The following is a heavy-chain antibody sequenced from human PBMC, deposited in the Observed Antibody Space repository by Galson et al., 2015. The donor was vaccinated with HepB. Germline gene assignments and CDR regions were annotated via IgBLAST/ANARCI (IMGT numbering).Heavy chain of an antibody. V-gene: IGHV1-24*01. Sequence: SVKVSCKVSGSTLTELSMHWVRQAPGKGLEWMGGFDPEDGETIYAQKFQGRVTMTEDTSTDTAYMELSSLRSEDTAVYYCATDRNPLTFTAMVRAGPRRGWFDPWGQGTLVTVSS. J-gene: IGHJ5*02. CDR3: ATDRNPLTFTAMVRAGPRRGWFDP. D-gene: IGHD5-18*01. CDR2: FDPEDGET. CDR1: GSTLTELS.